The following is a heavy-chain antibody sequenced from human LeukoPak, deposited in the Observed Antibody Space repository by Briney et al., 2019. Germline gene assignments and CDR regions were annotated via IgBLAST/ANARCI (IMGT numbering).Heavy chain of an antibody. D-gene: IGHD3-10*01. V-gene: IGHV3-33*01. J-gene: IGHJ3*02. CDR3: ARDLNGAYGSGMETENDAFDI. CDR1: GFTFSSYG. CDR2: ICYDGSNK. Sequence: PGGSLRLSCAASGFTFSSYGMHWVRQAPGKGLEWVAVICYDGSNKYYADSVKGRFTISRDNAKNSLYLQMNSLRAEDTAVYYCARDLNGAYGSGMETENDAFDIWGQGTMVTVSS.